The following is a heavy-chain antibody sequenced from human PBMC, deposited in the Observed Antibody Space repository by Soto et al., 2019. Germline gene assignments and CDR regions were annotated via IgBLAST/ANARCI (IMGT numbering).Heavy chain of an antibody. Sequence: GESLKISCQGSGYSFTTNWIAWVRRMPGKGLEWMGIIYPTDSNTRYSPSFQGQITISVDKSISTAYLQWSSLKASDTAMYYCAGVAHFASTVIDYWGQGTLVTVSS. CDR3: AGVAHFASTVIDY. CDR1: GYSFTTNW. CDR2: IYPTDSNT. V-gene: IGHV5-51*01. J-gene: IGHJ4*02. D-gene: IGHD4-4*01.